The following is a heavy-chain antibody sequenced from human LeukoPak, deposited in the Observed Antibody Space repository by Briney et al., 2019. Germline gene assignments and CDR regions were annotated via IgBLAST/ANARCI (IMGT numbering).Heavy chain of an antibody. CDR3: ARVVDYYDSSGRSPKDNYYYYMDV. CDR2: IIPIFGTA. Sequence: VASVKVSCKASGGTFSSYAISWVRQAPGQGLEWMGGIIPIFGTANYAQKFQGRVTITTDESTSTAYVELSSLRSEDTAVYYCARVVDYYDSSGRSPKDNYYYYMDVWGKGTTVTVSS. V-gene: IGHV1-69*05. J-gene: IGHJ6*03. CDR1: GGTFSSYA. D-gene: IGHD3-22*01.